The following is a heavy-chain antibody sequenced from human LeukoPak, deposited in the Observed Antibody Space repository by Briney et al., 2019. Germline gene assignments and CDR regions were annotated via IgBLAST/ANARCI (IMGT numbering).Heavy chain of an antibody. V-gene: IGHV5-51*01. D-gene: IGHD2-15*01. CDR1: GYSFTSYW. CDR3: ARPADCSGGRGHRDY. J-gene: IGHJ4*02. CDR2: IYPGDSDT. Sequence: GESLKISCKGSGYSFTSYWIGWVRQMPGKGLEWIGIIYPGDSDTRYSPSFQGQVTISDDKSIITASLRCSMLTAADTARYYCARPADCSGGRGHRDYWGQGTLVTVSS.